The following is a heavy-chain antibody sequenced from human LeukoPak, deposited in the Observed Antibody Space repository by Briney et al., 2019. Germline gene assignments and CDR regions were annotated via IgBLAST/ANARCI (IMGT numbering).Heavy chain of an antibody. D-gene: IGHD3-10*01. CDR2: INPNSGGT. Sequence: ASVKVSCKASGCTFTGYYMHWVRQAPGQGLEWMGWINPNSGGTNYAQKFQGWVTMTRDTSISTAYMELSRLRSDDTAVYYCARVKLYGSGSYYEGGMDVWGKGTTVTVSS. CDR3: ARVKLYGSGSYYEGGMDV. V-gene: IGHV1-2*04. CDR1: GCTFTGYY. J-gene: IGHJ6*04.